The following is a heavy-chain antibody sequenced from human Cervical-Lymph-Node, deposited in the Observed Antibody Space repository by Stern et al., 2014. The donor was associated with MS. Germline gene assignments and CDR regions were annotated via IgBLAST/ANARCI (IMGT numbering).Heavy chain of an antibody. J-gene: IGHJ5*02. D-gene: IGHD4-17*01. V-gene: IGHV1-8*01. CDR1: GDTFPSYD. Sequence: VQLVESGAEVKKPGASVRVSCKASGDTFPSYDINWVRQATGQGLEWMGWVIPKVGTPGYAQKFQGRVTMTRNTSISTAYMELSSLRSEDTAVYYCARGPTDDNWFDPWGQGVLVTVSS. CDR3: ARGPTDDNWFDP. CDR2: VIPKVGTP.